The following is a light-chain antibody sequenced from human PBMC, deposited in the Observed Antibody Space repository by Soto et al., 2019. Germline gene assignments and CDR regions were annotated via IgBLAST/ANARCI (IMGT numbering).Light chain of an antibody. CDR1: QGISSY. CDR2: AAS. J-gene: IGKJ1*01. CDR3: QQYGSSPRT. V-gene: IGKV1-8*01. Sequence: AIRMTQSPSSLSASTGDRVTITCRASQGISSYLAWYQQKPGKAPKLLIYAASTLQSGVPSRFSGSGSGTDFTLTITTLEPEDFAVYYCQQYGSSPRTFGLGTKVDI.